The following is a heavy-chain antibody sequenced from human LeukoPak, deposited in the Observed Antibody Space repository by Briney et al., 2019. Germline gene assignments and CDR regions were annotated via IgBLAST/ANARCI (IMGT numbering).Heavy chain of an antibody. Sequence: SVKVSCKASGGTVSSYAISWVRQAPGQGLEWMGGIIPIFGTANYAQKFQGRVTMTEDTSTDTAYMELSSLRSEDTAVYYCATGRYLYDFSLDYWGQGTPVTVSS. CDR1: GGTVSSYA. CDR3: ATGRYLYDFSLDY. CDR2: IIPIFGTA. V-gene: IGHV1-69*06. D-gene: IGHD3-3*01. J-gene: IGHJ4*02.